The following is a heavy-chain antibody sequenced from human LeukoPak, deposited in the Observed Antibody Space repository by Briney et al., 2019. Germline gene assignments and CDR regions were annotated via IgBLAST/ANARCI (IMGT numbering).Heavy chain of an antibody. CDR1: GFTFSSYA. Sequence: GGSLRLSCAASGFTFSSYAMHWVRQAPGKGLEWVAVISYDGSNKYYADSVKGRFTISRDNSKNTLYLQMSSLRAEDTAVYYCARSEGGYQLFPGHGMDVWGQGTTVTVSS. D-gene: IGHD2-2*01. CDR3: ARSEGGYQLFPGHGMDV. CDR2: ISYDGSNK. J-gene: IGHJ6*02. V-gene: IGHV3-30-3*01.